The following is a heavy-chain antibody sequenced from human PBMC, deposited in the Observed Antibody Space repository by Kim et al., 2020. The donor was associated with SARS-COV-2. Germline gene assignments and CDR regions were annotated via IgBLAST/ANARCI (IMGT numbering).Heavy chain of an antibody. CDR3: ARERGYYFN. V-gene: IGHV3-33*01. J-gene: IGHJ4*02. D-gene: IGHD5-18*01. CDR2: SNK. Sequence: SNKYYADSVKGRFTISRDNSKNTLYLQMNSLRAEDTAVYYCARERGYYFNWGQGTLVTVSS.